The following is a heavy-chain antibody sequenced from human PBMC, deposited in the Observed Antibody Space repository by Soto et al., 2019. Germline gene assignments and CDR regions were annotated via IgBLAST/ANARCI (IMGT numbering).Heavy chain of an antibody. J-gene: IGHJ6*02. CDR2: INAGNGNT. CDR3: ARGHDFWSGYFDYYYYGMDV. CDR1: GYTFTSYA. V-gene: IGHV1-3*01. D-gene: IGHD3-3*01. Sequence: ASVKVCCKSSGYTFTSYAMHWVRQAPGQRLEWMGWINAGNGNTKYSQKFQGRVTITRDTSASTAYMELSSLRSEDTAVYYCARGHDFWSGYFDYYYYGMDVWGQGTTVTVSS.